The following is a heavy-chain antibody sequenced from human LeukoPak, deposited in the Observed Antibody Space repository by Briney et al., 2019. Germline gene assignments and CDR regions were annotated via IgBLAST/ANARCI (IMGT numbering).Heavy chain of an antibody. CDR3: AREVGYYFDY. Sequence: SETLSLTCTVSGGSVSSGSYYWSWIRQPPGKGLEWIGYIYYSGSTNYNPSLKSRVTISVDTSKNQFSLKLSSVTAADTAVYYCAREVGYYFDYWGQGTLVTVSS. D-gene: IGHD3-16*01. CDR2: IYYSGST. CDR1: GGSVSSGSYY. J-gene: IGHJ4*02. V-gene: IGHV4-61*01.